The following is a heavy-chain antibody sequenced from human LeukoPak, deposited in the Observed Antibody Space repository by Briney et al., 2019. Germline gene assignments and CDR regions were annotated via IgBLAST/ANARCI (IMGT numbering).Heavy chain of an antibody. CDR1: GFTFTGHS. CDR3: AKGRAGNYYYDSSDY. D-gene: IGHD3-22*01. CDR2: VASDEKTT. J-gene: IGHJ4*02. Sequence: GRSLRLSCVASGFTFTGHSMHWVRQPPGKGLEWVAVVASDEKTTFYADSVKGRFTISRDNSKNTLYLQMNSLRAEDTAVYYCAKGRAGNYYYDSSDYWGQGTLVTVSS. V-gene: IGHV3-30*04.